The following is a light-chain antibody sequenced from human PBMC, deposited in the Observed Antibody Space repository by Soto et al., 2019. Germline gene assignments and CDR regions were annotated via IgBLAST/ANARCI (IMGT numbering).Light chain of an antibody. Sequence: EIVLTQSPGTLSLSPGERAILSCRASQSVSRNALAWYQQRPGQSPRLLIYGASSRATGTPDTLSCSGSGTDFTLTISRLEPEDYALYYCQQFGSSTITFGQGTRLEIX. CDR1: QSVSRNA. CDR3: QQFGSSTIT. V-gene: IGKV3-20*01. J-gene: IGKJ5*01. CDR2: GAS.